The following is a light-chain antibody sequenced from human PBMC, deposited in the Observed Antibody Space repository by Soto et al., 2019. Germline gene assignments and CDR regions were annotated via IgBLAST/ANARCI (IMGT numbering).Light chain of an antibody. CDR1: QTISSW. V-gene: IGKV1-5*03. Sequence: DIQMTQSPSTLSGSVEYKVTITCRASQTISSWLAWYQQKPGKAPKLLIYKASTLKSGVPSRFSGSGSGTEFTLTISSLQPDNFATYYCQHYNSYSEAFGQGTK. CDR2: KAS. CDR3: QHYNSYSEA. J-gene: IGKJ1*01.